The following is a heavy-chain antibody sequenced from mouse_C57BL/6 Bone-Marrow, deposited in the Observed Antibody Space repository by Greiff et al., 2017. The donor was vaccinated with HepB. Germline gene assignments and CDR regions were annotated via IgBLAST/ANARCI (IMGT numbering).Heavy chain of an antibody. V-gene: IGHV10-1*01. J-gene: IGHJ4*01. D-gene: IGHD1-1*01. Sequence: EVKLMESGGGLVQPKGSLKLSCAASGFSFNTYAMNWVRQAPGKGMEWVARIRSKSNNYATYYADSGKDRFTISSDDSESMLYLQMNNWKTEDTSMYYCVRITTVVVRDYYAMDYWGQGTSVTVSS. CDR2: IRSKSNNYAT. CDR3: VRITTVVVRDYYAMDY. CDR1: GFSFNTYA.